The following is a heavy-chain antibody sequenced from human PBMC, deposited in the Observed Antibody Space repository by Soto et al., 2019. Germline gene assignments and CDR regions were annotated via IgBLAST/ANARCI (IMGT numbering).Heavy chain of an antibody. CDR1: GFTFASYD. CDR3: AKDYTNEWYYFDY. Sequence: GGSLRLSCTASGFTFASYDMSWVRQAPGKGLEWVSAIGGRGDSTYYADSVKGRFTVSRDKSKNTLYLQINSPRAEDTAVYYCAKDYTNEWYYFDYWGQGTLVTVSS. CDR2: IGGRGDST. J-gene: IGHJ4*02. D-gene: IGHD3-3*01. V-gene: IGHV3-23*01.